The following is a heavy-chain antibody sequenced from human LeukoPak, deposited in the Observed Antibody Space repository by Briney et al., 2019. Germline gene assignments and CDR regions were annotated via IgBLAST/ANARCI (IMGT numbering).Heavy chain of an antibody. CDR2: ISAYNGNK. V-gene: IGHV1-18*01. CDR1: GYTFTSYG. D-gene: IGHD3-3*01. J-gene: IGHJ4*02. CDR3: ARATTIFGVVILPYYFDY. Sequence: ASVKVSCKASGYTFTSYGMSWVRQAPGQGLEWMGWISAYNGNKNYAQKLQGRVTMTTDTSTSTAYMELRSLRSDDTAVYYCARATTIFGVVILPYYFDYWGQGTLVTVSS.